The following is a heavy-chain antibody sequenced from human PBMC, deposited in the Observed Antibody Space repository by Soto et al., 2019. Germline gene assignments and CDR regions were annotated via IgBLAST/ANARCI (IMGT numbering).Heavy chain of an antibody. V-gene: IGHV3-30*18. J-gene: IGHJ6*03. Sequence: GGSLRLSCAASGFTFSSYGMHWVRQAPGKGLEWVAVISYDGSNKYYADSVKGRFTISRDNSKNTLYLQMNSLRAEDTAVYYCAKGYGDYVLEYYYYMDVWGKGTTVTVSS. D-gene: IGHD4-17*01. CDR2: ISYDGSNK. CDR1: GFTFSSYG. CDR3: AKGYGDYVLEYYYYMDV.